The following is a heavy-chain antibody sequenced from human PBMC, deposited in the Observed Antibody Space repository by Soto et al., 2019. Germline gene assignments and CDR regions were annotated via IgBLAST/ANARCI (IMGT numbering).Heavy chain of an antibody. CDR3: AKDSLGYSSSWTETYYYGMDV. D-gene: IGHD6-13*01. J-gene: IGHJ6*02. CDR2: ISGSGGST. CDR1: GFTFSSYA. Sequence: LRLSCAASGFTFSSYAMSWVRQAPGKGLEWVSAISGSGGSTYYADSVKGRFTISRDNSKNTLYLQMNSLRAEDTAVYYCAKDSLGYSSSWTETYYYGMDVWGQGTTVTVSS. V-gene: IGHV3-23*01.